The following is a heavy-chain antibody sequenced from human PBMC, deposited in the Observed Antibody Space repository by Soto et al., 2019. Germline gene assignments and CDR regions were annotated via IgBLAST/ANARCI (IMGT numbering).Heavy chain of an antibody. CDR3: AKGRGNSWAWYSDK. D-gene: IGHD2-15*01. J-gene: IGHJ4*02. CDR2: ISDTGAST. V-gene: IGHV3-23*01. CDR1: GFTFKESA. Sequence: EVRLLEAGGGLKQPGGSLRLSCAASGFTFKESAMNWVRQAPGKGLEWVASISDTGASTWYAESVRGRLSISRDNSKNTLYLQMNSLRGEDTAVYYCAKGRGNSWAWYSDKWGQGTLVNVSS.